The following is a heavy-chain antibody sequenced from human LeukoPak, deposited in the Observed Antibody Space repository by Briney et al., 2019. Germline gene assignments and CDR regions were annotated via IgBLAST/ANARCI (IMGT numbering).Heavy chain of an antibody. V-gene: IGHV4-59*08. CDR1: GGSISSYY. J-gene: IGHJ4*02. CDR3: ARGSDYDSSGYYYCDY. D-gene: IGHD3-22*01. CDR2: IYYSGST. Sequence: SETLSLTCTVSGGSISSYYWSWIRQPPGKGLEWIAYIYYSGSTNYNPSLKSRVTISVDTSKNQFSLKLSSVTAADTAVYYCARGSDYDSSGYYYCDYWGQGTLVTVSS.